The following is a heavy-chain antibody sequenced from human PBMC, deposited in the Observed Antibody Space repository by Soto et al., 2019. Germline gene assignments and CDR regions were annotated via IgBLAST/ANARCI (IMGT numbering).Heavy chain of an antibody. Sequence: GGSLRLSCAASGFTFSTYAMHWVRQAPGKGLEWVAVISYDGSTKYYADSVKGRFTCSRDNSKNTLYLQMNSLRAEDTAVYFCTRDHPYSSTWKGDHYSGMDVWGQGTTVTVSS. J-gene: IGHJ6*02. V-gene: IGHV3-30-3*01. CDR2: ISYDGSTK. D-gene: IGHD6-13*01. CDR3: TRDHPYSSTWKGDHYSGMDV. CDR1: GFTFSTYA.